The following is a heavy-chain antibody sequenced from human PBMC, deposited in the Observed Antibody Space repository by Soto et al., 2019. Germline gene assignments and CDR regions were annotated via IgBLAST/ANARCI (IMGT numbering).Heavy chain of an antibody. J-gene: IGHJ4*02. Sequence: GGSLRLSCAASGFTFSSYAMSWVRQAPGKGLEWVSAISGSGGSTYYADSVKGRFTISRDNSKNTLYLQMNSLRAEDRAVYYCAKDRPILLWFGEPSYYFDYWGQGTLVTVSS. CDR3: AKDRPILLWFGEPSYYFDY. V-gene: IGHV3-23*01. CDR2: ISGSGGST. D-gene: IGHD3-10*01. CDR1: GFTFSSYA.